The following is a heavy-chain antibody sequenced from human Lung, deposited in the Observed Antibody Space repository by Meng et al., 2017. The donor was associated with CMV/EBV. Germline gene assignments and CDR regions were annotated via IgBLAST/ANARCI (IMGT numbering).Heavy chain of an antibody. CDR2: IYRSGSA. CDR3: ARMAGGGDFDY. V-gene: IGHV4-4*02. Sequence: LPCPDSGASISRGNWWCWVRQSPGKGLEWIGEIYRSGSANYNPSLESRLTISVDTSNNQFSLRLTSVTVADTAVYYCARMAGGGDFDYWGQGTLVTVSS. J-gene: IGHJ4*02. D-gene: IGHD2-15*01. CDR1: GASISRGNW.